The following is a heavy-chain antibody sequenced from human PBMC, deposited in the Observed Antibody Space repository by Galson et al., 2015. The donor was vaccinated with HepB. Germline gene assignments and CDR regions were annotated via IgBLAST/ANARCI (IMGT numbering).Heavy chain of an antibody. Sequence: SVKVSCKASGYTFTSYGISWVRQAPGQGLEWMGWISAYNGNTNYAQKLQGRVTMTTDTSTSTAYMELRSLRSDDTAVYYCAGPNDPRRRMGGEAFDIWGQGTMVTVSS. J-gene: IGHJ3*02. V-gene: IGHV1-18*01. CDR3: AGPNDPRRRMGGEAFDI. CDR1: GYTFTSYG. D-gene: IGHD3-16*01. CDR2: ISAYNGNT.